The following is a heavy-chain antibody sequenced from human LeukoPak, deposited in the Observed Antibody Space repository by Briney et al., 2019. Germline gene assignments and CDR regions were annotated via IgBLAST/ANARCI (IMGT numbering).Heavy chain of an antibody. Sequence: GGSLRLSCAASGFTFSTYWMSWVRQAPGKGLEWVSYISSSGSTIYYADSVKGRFTISRDNTKNSLYLQMNSLRAEDTAVYYCARDPYSGSYYPIVDYYWGQGTLVTVSS. D-gene: IGHD1-26*01. J-gene: IGHJ4*02. CDR2: ISSSGSTI. CDR3: ARDPYSGSYYPIVDYY. V-gene: IGHV3-11*01. CDR1: GFTFSTYW.